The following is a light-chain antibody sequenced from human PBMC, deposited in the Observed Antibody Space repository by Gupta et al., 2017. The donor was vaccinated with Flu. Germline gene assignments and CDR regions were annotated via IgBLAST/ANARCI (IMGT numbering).Light chain of an antibody. CDR1: QSIKNY. CDR3: QQSYTTPIT. Sequence: SLSASVGGRVTITCRASQSIKNYLNWYQQKVGEAPQLLIHGASSLQSGVPSRFSGSGYGTEFTLTIRSLQPEDFSTYYCQQSYTTPITFGQGTRLDI. CDR2: GAS. J-gene: IGKJ5*01. V-gene: IGKV1-39*01.